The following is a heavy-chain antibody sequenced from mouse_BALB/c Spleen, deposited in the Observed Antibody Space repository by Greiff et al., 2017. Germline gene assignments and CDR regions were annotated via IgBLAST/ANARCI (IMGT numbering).Heavy chain of an antibody. V-gene: IGHV5-9-3*01. CDR1: GFTFSSYA. J-gene: IGHJ2*01. CDR2: ISSGGSYT. Sequence: EVMLVESGGGLVKPGGSMKLSCAASGFTFSSYAMSWVRQTPEKRLEWVATISSGGSYTYYPDSVKGRFTISRDNAKNTLYLQMSSLRSEDTAMYYCARHRYDAYYFDYWGQGTTLTVSS. CDR3: ARHRYDAYYFDY. D-gene: IGHD2-14*01.